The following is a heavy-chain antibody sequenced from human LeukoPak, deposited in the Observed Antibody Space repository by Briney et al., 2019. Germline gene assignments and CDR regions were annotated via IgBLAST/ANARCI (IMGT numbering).Heavy chain of an antibody. D-gene: IGHD6-13*01. V-gene: IGHV4-39*01. CDR1: GGSLSSSSSY. Sequence: SETLSLTCTVSGGSLSSSSSYWGWIRQPPGKGLEWIGSIYYSGSTYDNPSLKSRVTMSVDTSKNQFSLKLTSVTAADTAVYYCGRSGAAEGPTHNWFDPWSQGTLVTVSS. CDR2: IYYSGST. J-gene: IGHJ5*02. CDR3: GRSGAAEGPTHNWFDP.